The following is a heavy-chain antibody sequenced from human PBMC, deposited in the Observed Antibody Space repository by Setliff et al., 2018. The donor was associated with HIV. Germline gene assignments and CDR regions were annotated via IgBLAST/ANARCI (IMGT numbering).Heavy chain of an antibody. CDR3: ARDPGRRAPTYYYMDV. J-gene: IGHJ6*03. CDR2: INTNTGHP. Sequence: ASVKVSCKASGYTFISHPINWVRQAPGQGLEWMGWINTNTGHPTYAKGFTGRFVFSLDTSVSTAYLQISSLKAEDTAVYYCARDPGRRAPTYYYMDVWGKGTTVTVSS. CDR1: GYTFISHP. D-gene: IGHD3-10*01. V-gene: IGHV7-4-1*02.